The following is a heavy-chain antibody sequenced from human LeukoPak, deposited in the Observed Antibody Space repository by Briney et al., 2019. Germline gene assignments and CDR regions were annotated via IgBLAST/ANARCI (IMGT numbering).Heavy chain of an antibody. V-gene: IGHV3-7*03. CDR3: VRDGNDGLNDWEY. D-gene: IGHD1-1*01. J-gene: IGHJ1*01. CDR2: TNKDGSEK. CDR1: GFIFTDYW. Sequence: GGSLRLSCEASGFIFTDYWMTWARQAPGKGLEWVANTNKDGSEKWYVDSVKGRFTISRDNAKNSLYLQMNSLKAGDTALYYCVRDGNDGLNDWEYWGQGALVAVSS.